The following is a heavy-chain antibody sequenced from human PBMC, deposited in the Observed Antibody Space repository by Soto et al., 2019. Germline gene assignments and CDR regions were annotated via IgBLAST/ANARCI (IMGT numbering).Heavy chain of an antibody. CDR1: GDSISIHKW. D-gene: IGHD2-8*02. CDR3: ARGGWGTNPVGEAFDV. V-gene: IGHV4-4*02. J-gene: IGHJ3*01. CDR2: VYHTGSA. Sequence: QLQLQESGPGLAKPSGTLSLSCDVSGDSISIHKWWSWVRQTPGKGLEWIGQVYHTGSAYYNPSLASRVTISVDKSKKQFSLNLASVTAADTAVYYCARGGWGTNPVGEAFDVWGQGTTVTISS.